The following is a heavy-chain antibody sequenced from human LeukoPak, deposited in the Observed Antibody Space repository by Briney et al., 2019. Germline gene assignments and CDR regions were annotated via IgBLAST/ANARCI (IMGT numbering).Heavy chain of an antibody. CDR2: IYPGDSDT. V-gene: IGHV5-51*01. D-gene: IGHD6-19*01. J-gene: IGHJ6*02. Sequence: GESLKISCKGSGYSFTSYWIGWVRQMPGKGLEWMGIIYPGDSDTRYSPSFQGQVTISADKSISTAYLQWSSLKASDTAMYYCAKVGTVAGTTYYHYYGMDVWGQGTTVTVSS. CDR3: AKVGTVAGTTYYHYYGMDV. CDR1: GYSFTSYW.